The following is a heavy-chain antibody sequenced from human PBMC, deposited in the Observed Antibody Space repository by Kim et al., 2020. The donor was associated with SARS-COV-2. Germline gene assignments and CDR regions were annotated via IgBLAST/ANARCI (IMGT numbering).Heavy chain of an antibody. CDR2: IYYSGST. D-gene: IGHD6-13*01. V-gene: IGHV4-59*01. CDR3: ARAPAAAGPLKFDY. J-gene: IGHJ4*02. Sequence: SETLSLTCTVSGGSISSYYWSWIRQPPGKGLEWIGYIYYSGSTNYNPSLKSRVTISVDTSKNQFSLKLSSVTAADTAVYYCARAPAAAGPLKFDYWGQGTLVTVSS. CDR1: GGSISSYY.